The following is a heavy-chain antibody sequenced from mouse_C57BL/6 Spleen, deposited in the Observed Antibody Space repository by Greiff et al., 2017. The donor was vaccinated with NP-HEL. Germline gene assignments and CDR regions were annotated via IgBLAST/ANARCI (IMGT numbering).Heavy chain of an antibody. Sequence: DVQLVESGGGLVKPGGSLKLSCAASGFTFSSYAMSWVRQTPEKRLEWVATISDGGSYTYYPDNVKGRFTISRDNAKNNLYLQMSHLKSEDTAMYYCAREDRSYYFDYWGQGTTLTVSS. CDR3: AREDRSYYFDY. CDR2: ISDGGSYT. J-gene: IGHJ2*01. CDR1: GFTFSSYA. V-gene: IGHV5-4*01.